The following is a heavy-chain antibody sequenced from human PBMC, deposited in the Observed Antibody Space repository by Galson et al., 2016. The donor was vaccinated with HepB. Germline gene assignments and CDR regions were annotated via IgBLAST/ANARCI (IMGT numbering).Heavy chain of an antibody. V-gene: IGHV1-69*13. J-gene: IGHJ6*02. CDR3: ARGCAGVSCHKGLYGLDV. D-gene: IGHD3-10*02. CDR2: IIPVFVTA. Sequence: SVKVSCKASGGGFNNYAFSWVRQAPGQGLDWMGVIIPVFVTAEYTQKFQGRITITADESTSTVYMQLRNLTSEDTAVCYCARGCAGVSCHKGLYGLDVWGHGTTVIVSS. CDR1: GGGFNNYA.